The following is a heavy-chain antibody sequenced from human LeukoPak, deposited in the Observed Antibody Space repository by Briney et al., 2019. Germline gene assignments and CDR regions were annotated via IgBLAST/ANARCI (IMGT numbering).Heavy chain of an antibody. CDR3: ARDRYYGSGSMYYYMDV. CDR1: GYTFTSSG. D-gene: IGHD3-10*01. Sequence: ASVKVSCKASGYTFTSSGISWVRQAPGQGLEWMGWISAYNGNTNYAQKLQGRVTMTTDTSTSTAYMELRSLRSDDTAVYYCARDRYYGSGSMYYYMDVWGKGTTVTVSS. CDR2: ISAYNGNT. J-gene: IGHJ6*03. V-gene: IGHV1-18*01.